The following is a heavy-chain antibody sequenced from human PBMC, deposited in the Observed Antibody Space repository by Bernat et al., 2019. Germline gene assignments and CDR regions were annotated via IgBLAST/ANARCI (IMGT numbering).Heavy chain of an antibody. Sequence: QLQLQESGPGLVKPSETLSLTCTVSGGSFSSSSYYWGWIRQPPGKGLEWIGSIYYSGSTYYNPSLKSRVTISVDTSKNQFSLKLSSVTAADTAVYYCAGLIMITFGGVIEDYWGQGTLVTVSS. V-gene: IGHV4-39*01. CDR2: IYYSGST. J-gene: IGHJ4*02. D-gene: IGHD3-16*02. CDR1: GGSFSSSSYY. CDR3: AGLIMITFGGVIEDY.